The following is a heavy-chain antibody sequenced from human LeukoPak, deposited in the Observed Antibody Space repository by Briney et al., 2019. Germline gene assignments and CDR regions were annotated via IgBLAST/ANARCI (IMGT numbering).Heavy chain of an antibody. CDR3: ARVDIVVVPAAIHYYYYYYMDV. V-gene: IGHV3-48*01. CDR2: ISSSSSTI. J-gene: IGHJ6*03. Sequence: GGSLRLSCAASGFTSSSYSMNWVRQAPGKGLEWVSYISSSSSTIYYADSVKGRFTISRDNAKNSLYLQMNSRRAEDTAVYYCARVDIVVVPAAIHYYYYYYMDVWGKGTTVTVSS. D-gene: IGHD2-2*02. CDR1: GFTSSSYS.